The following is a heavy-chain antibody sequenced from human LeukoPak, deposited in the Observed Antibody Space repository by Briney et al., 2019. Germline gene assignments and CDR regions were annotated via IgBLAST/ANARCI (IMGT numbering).Heavy chain of an antibody. CDR2: INPNSGGI. CDR3: ARYGSISVAGSLRDY. J-gene: IGHJ4*02. V-gene: IGHV1-2*02. D-gene: IGHD6-19*01. Sequence: ASVKVSCKASGYTFTGYYMHWVRQAPGQGLEWMGWINPNSGGINYAQKFQGRVTMTRDTSISTAYMELSRLRSDDTAVYYCARYGSISVAGSLRDYWGQGTLVTVSS. CDR1: GYTFTGYY.